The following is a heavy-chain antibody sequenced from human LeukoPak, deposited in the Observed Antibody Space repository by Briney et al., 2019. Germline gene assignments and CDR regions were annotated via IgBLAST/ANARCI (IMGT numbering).Heavy chain of an antibody. J-gene: IGHJ4*02. V-gene: IGHV3-74*01. CDR2: IKNDGSTT. D-gene: IGHD2-21*01. CDR1: GFTFSSYW. CDR3: ARVACCAYDY. Sequence: GGSLRLSCAASGFTFSSYWMHWVRQPPGKGLVWVSRIKNDGSTTTYADSVKGRFTVSRDNAKNTLYLQMNSLRAEDTAVYYCARVACCAYDYWGQGTLVTVSS.